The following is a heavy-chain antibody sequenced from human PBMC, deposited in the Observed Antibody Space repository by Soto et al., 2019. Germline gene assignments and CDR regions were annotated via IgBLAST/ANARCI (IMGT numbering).Heavy chain of an antibody. J-gene: IGHJ4*02. V-gene: IGHV3-23*01. Sequence: EVQLLESGGGLVQPGGSLRLSCADSGFTFSGYAMSWVRQAPGKGLEWVSAISGDGGTTYNADSVKGRFTISRDNSKNTLHLQMNSLRAEDTPVYYCADWVDGARPAFDYWGQGTLVTVSS. CDR2: ISGDGGTT. D-gene: IGHD6-6*01. CDR1: GFTFSGYA. CDR3: ADWVDGARPAFDY.